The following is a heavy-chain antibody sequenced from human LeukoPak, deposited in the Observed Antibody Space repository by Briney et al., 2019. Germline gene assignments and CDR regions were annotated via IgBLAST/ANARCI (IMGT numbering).Heavy chain of an antibody. CDR1: GFAFAEHG. V-gene: IGHV3-20*04. D-gene: IGHD2-2*01. J-gene: IGHJ4*03. CDR2: INWSGGSK. Sequence: PGGSLRLSCTASGFAFAEHGMSWVRHAPGKGLEWVSGINWSGGSKGYADPLRGRFTISRDNAKNSLYLQMDSLRAEDTALYYCARAPITSPCYFDYWGQGTLVTVSS. CDR3: ARAPITSPCYFDY.